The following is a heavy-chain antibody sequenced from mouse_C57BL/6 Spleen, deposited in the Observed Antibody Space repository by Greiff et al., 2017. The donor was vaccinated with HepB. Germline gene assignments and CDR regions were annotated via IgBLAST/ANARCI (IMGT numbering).Heavy chain of an antibody. Sequence: EVKLVESGGGLVKPGGSLKLSCAASGFTFSDYGMHWVRQAPEKGLEWVAYISSGSSTIYYADTVKGRFTISRDNAKNTLFLQMTSLRSEDTAMYYCAINYDGSSITYWGQGTLVTVSA. J-gene: IGHJ3*01. CDR2: ISSGSSTI. D-gene: IGHD1-1*01. CDR3: AINYDGSSITY. CDR1: GFTFSDYG. V-gene: IGHV5-17*01.